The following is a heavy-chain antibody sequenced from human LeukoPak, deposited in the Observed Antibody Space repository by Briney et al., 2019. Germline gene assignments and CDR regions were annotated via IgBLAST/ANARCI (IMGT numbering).Heavy chain of an antibody. Sequence: ASVKVSCKASGGTFSSYAISWVRQAPGQGLEWMGGIIPIFGTANYAQKFQGRVTITADESTSTAYMELSSLRSEDTAVYYCAREDYGGNMGDYWGQGTLVTVSS. V-gene: IGHV1-69*13. J-gene: IGHJ4*02. CDR1: GGTFSSYA. D-gene: IGHD4-23*01. CDR3: AREDYGGNMGDY. CDR2: IIPIFGTA.